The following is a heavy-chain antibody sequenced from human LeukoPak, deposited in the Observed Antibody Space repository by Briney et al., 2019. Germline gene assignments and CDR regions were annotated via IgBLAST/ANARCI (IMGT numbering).Heavy chain of an antibody. CDR3: ARVSWFPGTSYYYMDV. Sequence: SETLSLTCTGSGGSISSYYWSWIRQPPGKGLRWIGYIHYSGSTNYNPSLKSRVTVSVDTSNNHFSLNLRSVTAADTAVYYCARVSWFPGTSYYYMDVWGKGTTVTVSS. CDR2: IHYSGST. D-gene: IGHD1-1*01. V-gene: IGHV4-59*01. J-gene: IGHJ6*03. CDR1: GGSISSYY.